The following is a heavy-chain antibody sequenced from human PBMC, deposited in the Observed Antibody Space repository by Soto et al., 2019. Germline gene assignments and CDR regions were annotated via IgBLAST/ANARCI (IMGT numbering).Heavy chain of an antibody. D-gene: IGHD3-10*01. V-gene: IGHV3-23*01. CDR3: AITMVRGVIILGYGMDV. J-gene: IGHJ6*02. CDR2: ISGSGGST. CDR1: GFTFSSYA. Sequence: GGSLRLSCAASGFTFSSYAMSWVRQAPGKGLEWVSAISGSGGSTYYADSVKGRFTISRDNSKNTLYQQMNSLRAEDTAVYYCAITMVRGVIILGYGMDVWGQGTTVTVS.